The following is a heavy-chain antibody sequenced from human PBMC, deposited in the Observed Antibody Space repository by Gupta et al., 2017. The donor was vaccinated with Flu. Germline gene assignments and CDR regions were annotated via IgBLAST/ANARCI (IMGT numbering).Heavy chain of an antibody. D-gene: IGHD3-3*01. CDR1: VGSISKTSYY. CDR3: GWIDDFWVGAAY. CDR2: MYFTGSP. J-gene: IGHJ4*02. Sequence: QLQLQESGPGLVRPSETLSLTCTMSVGSISKTSYYWGWIRQPPGKGLEWVGTMYFTGSPYYNPSLKSRLTISMDTSKNQFALRLTSVTPADTAVEYCGWIDDFWVGAAYWGQGTLVTVSS. V-gene: IGHV4-39*01.